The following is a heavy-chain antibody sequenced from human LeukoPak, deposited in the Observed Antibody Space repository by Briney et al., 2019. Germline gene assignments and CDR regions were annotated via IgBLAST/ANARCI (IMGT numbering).Heavy chain of an antibody. Sequence: SVKVSCKASGGTFSSYAISWVRQAPGQGLEWMGRIIPILGIANYAQKFQGRVTITADKSTSTAYMELSSLRSDDTAVYFCASVEMATIGFEHWGQGTLVTVSS. CDR1: GGTFSSYA. D-gene: IGHD5-24*01. CDR2: IIPILGIA. CDR3: ASVEMATIGFEH. J-gene: IGHJ4*02. V-gene: IGHV1-69*04.